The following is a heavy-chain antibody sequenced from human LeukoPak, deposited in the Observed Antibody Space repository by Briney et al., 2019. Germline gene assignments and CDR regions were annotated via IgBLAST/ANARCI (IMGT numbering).Heavy chain of an antibody. CDR3: VREDTPATANY. Sequence: GGSLRLSCAASGFNFANHARSWVRQTAGKGLEWVSAISGGGDITYYADSVKGRFTISRDNSKDTLFLQMHSLRPGDTAVYYCVREDTPATANYWGQGTLVTISS. CDR2: ISGGGDIT. D-gene: IGHD2-21*02. V-gene: IGHV3-23*01. J-gene: IGHJ4*02. CDR1: GFNFANHA.